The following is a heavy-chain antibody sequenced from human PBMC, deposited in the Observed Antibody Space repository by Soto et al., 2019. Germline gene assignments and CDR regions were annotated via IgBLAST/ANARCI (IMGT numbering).Heavy chain of an antibody. V-gene: IGHV4-59*01. CDR3: ARDSGWAYSLDY. D-gene: IGHD6-19*01. CDR1: GGSISRYY. Sequence: SETLSLTCTVSGGSISRYYWTWIRQAPGKGLECIGYIHYSGSTTYNPSPKSRVTMSVDTSKNQFSLRLTSVTRADTAVYYCARDSGWAYSLDYWGQGALVTVSS. CDR2: IHYSGST. J-gene: IGHJ4*02.